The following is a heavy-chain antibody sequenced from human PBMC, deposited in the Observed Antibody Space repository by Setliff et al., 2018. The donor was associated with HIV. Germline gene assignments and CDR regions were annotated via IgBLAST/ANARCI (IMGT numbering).Heavy chain of an antibody. CDR2: ISYDGSNK. CDR1: GFTFSSYA. D-gene: IGHD3-3*01. V-gene: IGHV3-30*14. CDR3: ARDTRFLESLYGVTDYFFMDV. J-gene: IGHJ6*03. Sequence: GGSLRLSCAASGFTFSSYAMHWVRQAPGKGLEWVAVISYDGSNKYYADYVKGRFTISRDSSKNTLYLQMNSLRAEDTAVYYCARDTRFLESLYGVTDYFFMDVWGKGTTVTVSS.